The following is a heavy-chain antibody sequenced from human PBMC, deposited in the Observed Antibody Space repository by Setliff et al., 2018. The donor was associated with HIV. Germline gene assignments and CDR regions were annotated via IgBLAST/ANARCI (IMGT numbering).Heavy chain of an antibody. CDR3: TTGGAD. D-gene: IGHD3-16*01. CDR1: GFTLSDYY. V-gene: IGHV3-15*07. Sequence: PGGSLRLSCAASGFTLSDYYIDWVRQAPGKGLEWVGRIKTKTQRGTTDYAAPVKGRFTISRDDSKNTVYLQMNSLKSEDSALYYCTTGGADWGQGTRVTVSS. J-gene: IGHJ4*02. CDR2: IKTKTQRGTT.